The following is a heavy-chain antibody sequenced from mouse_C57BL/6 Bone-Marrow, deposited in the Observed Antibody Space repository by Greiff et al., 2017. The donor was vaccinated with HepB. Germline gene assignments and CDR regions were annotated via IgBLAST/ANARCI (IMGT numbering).Heavy chain of an antibody. Sequence: EVKLMESGGGLVKPGGSLKLSCAASGFTFSSYAMSWVRQTPEKRLEWVATISDGGSYTYYPDNVKGRFTISRDNAKNNLYLQMSHLKSEDTAMYYCARDLGRPAMDYWGQGTSVTVSS. CDR2: ISDGGSYT. CDR1: GFTFSSYA. V-gene: IGHV5-4*01. J-gene: IGHJ4*01. D-gene: IGHD4-1*01. CDR3: ARDLGRPAMDY.